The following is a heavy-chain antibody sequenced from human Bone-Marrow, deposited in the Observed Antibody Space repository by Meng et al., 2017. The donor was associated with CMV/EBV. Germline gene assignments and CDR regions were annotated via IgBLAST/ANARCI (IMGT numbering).Heavy chain of an antibody. J-gene: IGHJ5*02. CDR3: AREPSINCSGGSCHLWYSNWFDP. D-gene: IGHD2-15*01. CDR2: IYYSGST. CDR1: GGSISSGGYY. Sequence: SETLSLTCTVSGGSISSGGYYWSWIRQHPGKGLEWIGYIYYSGSTYYNPSLKSRVTISVDTSKNQFSLKLSSVTAADTAVYYCAREPSINCSGGSCHLWYSNWFDPWGQGTLVTVSS. V-gene: IGHV4-31*03.